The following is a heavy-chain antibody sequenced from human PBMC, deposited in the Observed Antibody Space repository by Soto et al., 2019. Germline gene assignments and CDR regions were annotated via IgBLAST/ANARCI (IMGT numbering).Heavy chain of an antibody. Sequence: PGGSLRLSCAASGFTFSSYAMIWVRQAPGKGLEWVSSISGSGGSTYYADSVKGRFTISRDNSKNTLYLQMNSLRAEDTAVYYCAAGGADSWLDPWGQGTLVTVSS. CDR3: AAGGADSWLDP. CDR1: GFTFSSYA. J-gene: IGHJ5*02. V-gene: IGHV3-23*01. CDR2: ISGSGGST. D-gene: IGHD3-16*01.